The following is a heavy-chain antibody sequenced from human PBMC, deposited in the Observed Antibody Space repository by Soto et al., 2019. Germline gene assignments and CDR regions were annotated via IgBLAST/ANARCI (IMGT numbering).Heavy chain of an antibody. CDR1: GFTFSSYC. V-gene: IGHV3-30*18. D-gene: IGHD3-22*01. J-gene: IGHJ6*02. CDR2: ISYDGSNK. CDR3: AKDLGYYDSSHYYGMDV. Sequence: LRLSCAASGFTFSSYCMHWVRQAPCKGLEWVAVISYDGSNKYYADSVKGRFTISRDNSKNTLYLQMNSLRAEDTAVYYCAKDLGYYDSSHYYGMDVWGQGTTVTVSS.